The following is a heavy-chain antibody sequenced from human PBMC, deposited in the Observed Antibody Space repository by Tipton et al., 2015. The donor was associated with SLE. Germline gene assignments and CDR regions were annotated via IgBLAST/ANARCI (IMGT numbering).Heavy chain of an antibody. CDR1: GGSIRSSSYY. V-gene: IGHV4-39*01. CDR3: AKFPWFGELNGSDGMDV. J-gene: IGHJ6*02. Sequence: LRLSCTVSGGSIRSSSYYWGWIRQPPGKGLEWIGNIYYTGSTYQNPSLKSRVTISVDASKNQFSLKLSSVTAADTAVYYCAKFPWFGELNGSDGMDVWGRGTTVTVSS. D-gene: IGHD3-10*01. CDR2: IYYTGST.